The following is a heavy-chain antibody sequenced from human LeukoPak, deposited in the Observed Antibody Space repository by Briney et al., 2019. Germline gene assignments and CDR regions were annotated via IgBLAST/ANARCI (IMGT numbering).Heavy chain of an antibody. CDR1: GFIFSDYN. CDR3: ARNFYYGHDY. J-gene: IGHJ4*02. Sequence: GLSLRLSCAASGFIFSDYNMHWVRQAPGKGLVWVSHINTDGSTAAFADSVKGRFTISRDNAKNTLYLQMSSLRAEDTAVYFCARNFYYGHDYWGQGTLVTVPS. D-gene: IGHD3-10*01. CDR2: INTDGSTA. V-gene: IGHV3-74*01.